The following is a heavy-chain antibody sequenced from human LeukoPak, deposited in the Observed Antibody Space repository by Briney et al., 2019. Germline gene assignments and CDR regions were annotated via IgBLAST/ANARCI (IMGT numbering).Heavy chain of an antibody. CDR3: AKCMSGTGVCLNLDS. V-gene: IGHV3-23*01. D-gene: IGHD2-8*02. J-gene: IGHJ4*02. Sequence: AGGSLRLSCEASGFTFSTYAMSWVRQPPGKGLQWVSGISGSDSGTYYTDSVKGRFTISRDNSKNTVYLEIDNLRAEDTAVYYCAKCMSGTGVCLNLDSWGQGILVTVSS. CDR1: GFTFSTYA. CDR2: ISGSDSGT.